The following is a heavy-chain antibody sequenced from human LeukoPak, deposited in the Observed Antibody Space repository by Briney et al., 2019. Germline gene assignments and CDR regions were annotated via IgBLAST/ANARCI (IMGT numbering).Heavy chain of an antibody. CDR1: GYSFTSYW. CDR2: IDPSDSYT. Sequence: GESLRISCKGSGYSFTSYWINWVRQMPGKGLEWMGRIDPSDSYTNFSPSFQGHVTISADESITTAYLQWSSLKASDTAMYYCARLRWPRGGRSSFDYWGQGALVTVSS. J-gene: IGHJ4*02. D-gene: IGHD3-10*01. CDR3: ARLRWPRGGRSSFDY. V-gene: IGHV5-10-1*01.